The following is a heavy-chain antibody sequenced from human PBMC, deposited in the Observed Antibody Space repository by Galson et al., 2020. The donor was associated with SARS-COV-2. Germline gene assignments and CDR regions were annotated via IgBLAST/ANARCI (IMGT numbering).Heavy chain of an antibody. D-gene: IGHD3-22*01. CDR1: GGSFSDYY. Sequence: SQTLSLTCAVYGGSFSDYYWSWIRQPPGKGLEWIGEINHSAGTNYNPSLKSRVTISVDTSKNQFSLKLSSVTAADTAVYYCARYPGSDYYDSSGFYFDYWGQGTLVTVSS. J-gene: IGHJ4*02. CDR2: INHSAGT. CDR3: ARYPGSDYYDSSGFYFDY. V-gene: IGHV4-34*01.